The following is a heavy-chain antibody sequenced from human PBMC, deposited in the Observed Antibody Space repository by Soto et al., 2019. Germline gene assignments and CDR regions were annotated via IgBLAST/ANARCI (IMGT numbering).Heavy chain of an antibody. V-gene: IGHV1-24*01. D-gene: IGHD2-21*01. Sequence: ASVKVSCKVSGYTLTELSMHWVRQAPGKGLEWMGGFDPEDGETIYAQKFQGRVTMTEDTSTDTAYMELSSLRSEDTAVYYCATAPHYCGGDCYPEYFQHWGQGTLVTASS. CDR3: ATAPHYCGGDCYPEYFQH. J-gene: IGHJ1*01. CDR1: GYTLTELS. CDR2: FDPEDGET.